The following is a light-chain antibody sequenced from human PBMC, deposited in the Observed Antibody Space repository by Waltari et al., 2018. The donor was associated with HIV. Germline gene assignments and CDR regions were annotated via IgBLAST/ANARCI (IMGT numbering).Light chain of an antibody. CDR2: GAS. J-gene: IGKJ1*01. Sequence: EIVLTQSPGTLSLSPGERATLSCRASQSVRSRSLAWYQQKPGQAPRHLIYGASTRATGIPDRFIGSGSGTDFTLTISRLEPEDFAVYYCQQYGSSQTFGQGTKVEIK. CDR3: QQYGSSQT. V-gene: IGKV3-20*01. CDR1: QSVRSRS.